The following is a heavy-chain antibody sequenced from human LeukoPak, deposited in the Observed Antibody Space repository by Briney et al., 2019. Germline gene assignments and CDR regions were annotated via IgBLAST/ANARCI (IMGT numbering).Heavy chain of an antibody. CDR3: ARDLAQEYPKPGDIVVVPAAMPPPNYYYGMDV. V-gene: IGHV1-69*04. Sequence: AASVRVSCAASVVTFSSYTISCVRQGPRQRVEWMGRIIPIFGIANYAQNFQGRVTITADKSTSTAYMELSSLRSEDTAVYYCARDLAQEYPKPGDIVVVPAAMPPPNYYYGMDVWGQGTTVTVSS. J-gene: IGHJ6*02. CDR1: VVTFSSYT. D-gene: IGHD2-2*01. CDR2: IIPIFGIA.